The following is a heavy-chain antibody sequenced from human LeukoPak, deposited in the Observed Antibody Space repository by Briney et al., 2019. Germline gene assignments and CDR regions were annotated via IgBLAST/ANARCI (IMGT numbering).Heavy chain of an antibody. Sequence: PGGSLRLSCAASGFTFSSYEMNWVRQAPGKGLEWVSYIGSSGSNIYYADSVKGRFTISRDNAKNTLYLQMNSLRAKDTAVYYCARDIVVTNDALDIWGQGTMVTVSS. CDR3: ARDIVVTNDALDI. J-gene: IGHJ3*02. V-gene: IGHV3-48*03. D-gene: IGHD5-12*01. CDR1: GFTFSSYE. CDR2: IGSSGSNI.